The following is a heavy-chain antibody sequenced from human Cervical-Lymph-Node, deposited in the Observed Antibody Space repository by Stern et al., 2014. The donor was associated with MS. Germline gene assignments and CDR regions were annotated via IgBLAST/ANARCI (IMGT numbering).Heavy chain of an antibody. Sequence: VQLVESGGAEVQPGRSLRLSCAASGLTFSSYGMNWVRKAPGKGLEWVKVISYDGSHKYYAASVKCRFSISRDNSKNTLHLQMNSVTPDDTSIYYCASDYEDTSMLFDHWGQGTLVTVSS. CDR2: ISYDGSHK. J-gene: IGHJ4*02. D-gene: IGHD2-8*01. CDR3: ASDYEDTSMLFDH. V-gene: IGHV3-30*03. CDR1: GLTFSSYG.